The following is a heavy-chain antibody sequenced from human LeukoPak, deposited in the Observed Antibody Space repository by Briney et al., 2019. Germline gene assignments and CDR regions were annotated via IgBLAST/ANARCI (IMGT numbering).Heavy chain of an antibody. Sequence: GGSLRLSCAASGFTFSSNGMNWVRQAPGKGLDFIAYISSTGATIYYADSLKGRFTISRANARNSLYLQMNSLRDEDTAVYFCARANSLMVRGVISYFDSWGQGTLVTVSS. CDR1: GFTFSSNG. D-gene: IGHD3-10*01. V-gene: IGHV3-48*02. CDR3: ARANSLMVRGVISYFDS. J-gene: IGHJ4*02. CDR2: ISSTGATI.